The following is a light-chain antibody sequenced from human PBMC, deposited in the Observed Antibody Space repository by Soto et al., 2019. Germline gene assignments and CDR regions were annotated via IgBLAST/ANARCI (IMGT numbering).Light chain of an antibody. Sequence: DIVLTQSPATLSLSPGERATLSCRASQSVRNYLAWYQQKPGQAPRLLIYDASNRATGVPPRFSGSGSGTDFTLTISSLEPEDFAVYYCQQRYNWPPAFGQGIRLEIK. J-gene: IGKJ5*01. CDR3: QQRYNWPPA. CDR1: QSVRNY. V-gene: IGKV3-11*01. CDR2: DAS.